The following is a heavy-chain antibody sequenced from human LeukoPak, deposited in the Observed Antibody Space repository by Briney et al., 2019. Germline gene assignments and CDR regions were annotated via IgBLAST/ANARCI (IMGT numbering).Heavy chain of an antibody. D-gene: IGHD5-18*01. Sequence: SETLSLTCTVSRGSITHSNYYWGWIRQPPGKGLEWIGSLYYTGSTYYSPSLKSRVTISLHTPKNQFSLRLTSVTAADTAVYYCARSGGYSYYYYYYMDVWGKGTTVTISS. V-gene: IGHV4-39*07. CDR1: RGSITHSNYY. CDR2: LYYTGST. CDR3: ARSGGYSYYYYYYMDV. J-gene: IGHJ6*03.